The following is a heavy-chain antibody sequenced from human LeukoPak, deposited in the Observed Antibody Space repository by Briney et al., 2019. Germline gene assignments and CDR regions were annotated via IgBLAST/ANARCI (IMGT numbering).Heavy chain of an antibody. V-gene: IGHV1-2*02. Sequence: GASVKVSCKASGYTFTGYYIHWVRQAPGQGLEWLGWINPNSGGTNYAQKFQGRVTMTRDTSIITAYMDLTRLRSDDTAVYYCAKDLIPDDYYYMDVWGKGTTVIVSS. CDR2: INPNSGGT. CDR3: AKDLIPDDYYYMDV. J-gene: IGHJ6*03. D-gene: IGHD1-14*01. CDR1: GYTFTGYY.